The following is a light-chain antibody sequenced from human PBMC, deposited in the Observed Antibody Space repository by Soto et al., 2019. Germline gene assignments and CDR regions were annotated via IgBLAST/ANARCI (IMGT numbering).Light chain of an antibody. CDR1: SSNIGSNY. Sequence: QSALAQPPSASGTPGQRVTISCSGSSSNIGSNYVYWYQQLPGTAPKLLIYRNNQRPSGVPDRFSGSKSGTSASLAISGLRSEDEADYYCAASDDSLRGSYVFGTGTKVTVL. CDR3: AASDDSLRGSYV. J-gene: IGLJ1*01. CDR2: RNN. V-gene: IGLV1-47*01.